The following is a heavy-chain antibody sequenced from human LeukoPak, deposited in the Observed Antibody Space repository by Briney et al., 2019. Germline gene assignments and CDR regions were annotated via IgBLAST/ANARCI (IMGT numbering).Heavy chain of an antibody. Sequence: ASVKVSCKASGYTFTGYYMHWVRQAPGQGLEWMGWINPNSGDTNYAQKFQGRVTMTRDTSISTAYMELSRLRSDDTAVYYCARVRGATDWFDPWGQGTLVTVSS. CDR2: INPNSGDT. D-gene: IGHD1-26*01. J-gene: IGHJ5*02. V-gene: IGHV1-2*02. CDR1: GYTFTGYY. CDR3: ARVRGATDWFDP.